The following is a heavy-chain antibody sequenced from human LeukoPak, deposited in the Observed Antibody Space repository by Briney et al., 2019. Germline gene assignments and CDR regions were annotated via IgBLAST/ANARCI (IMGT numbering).Heavy chain of an antibody. CDR3: ARGRGFLDY. V-gene: IGHV4-34*01. D-gene: IGHD3-10*01. CDR1: GGSFSGYY. CDR2: INHSGSA. J-gene: IGHJ4*02. Sequence: SETLSLTCAVYGGSFSGYYWSWIRQPPGKGLEWIGEINHSGSANYNPSLKSRVTISVDTSKNQFSLKLSSVTAADTAVYYCARGRGFLDYWGQGTLVTVSS.